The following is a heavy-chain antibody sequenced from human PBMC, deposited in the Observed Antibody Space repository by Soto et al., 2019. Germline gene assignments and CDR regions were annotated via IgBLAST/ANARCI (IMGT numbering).Heavy chain of an antibody. V-gene: IGHV3-48*03. CDR3: TRHWLATREFDY. CDR2: ISSSGSTI. J-gene: IGHJ4*02. Sequence: PGGSLRLSCAASGFTFSSYEMNWVRQAPGKGLEWVSYISSSGSTIYYADSVKGRFTISRDNAKNSLYLQMNSLRAEDTAVYYCTRHWLATREFDYWGQGTLVTVSS. D-gene: IGHD1-26*01. CDR1: GFTFSSYE.